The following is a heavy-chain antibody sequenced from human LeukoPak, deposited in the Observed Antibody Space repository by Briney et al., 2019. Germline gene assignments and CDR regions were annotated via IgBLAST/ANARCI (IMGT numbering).Heavy chain of an antibody. V-gene: IGHV3-53*01. J-gene: IGHJ4*02. CDR1: GFTFSSYA. CDR2: IYSGGSS. CDR3: ARGNRPYYFDY. Sequence: GGSLRLSCAASGFTFSSYAMTWVRQAPGKGLEWVSIIYSGGSSYYADSVKGRFTISRDNSKNTLYLQMNSLRAEDTAVYYCARGNRPYYFDYWGQGTLVTVSS.